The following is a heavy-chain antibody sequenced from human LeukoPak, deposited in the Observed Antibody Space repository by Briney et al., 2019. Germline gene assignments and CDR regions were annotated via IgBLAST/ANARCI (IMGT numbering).Heavy chain of an antibody. J-gene: IGHJ4*02. Sequence: GGSLRLSCAASGFTFSGYAMSWVRRAPGKGLEWVSAISSSGGSTYYADSVKGRFTISRDNSKNTLYLQMNSLRAEDTALYYCAREFEYLVVVINHFDYWGQGTLVTVSS. D-gene: IGHD3-22*01. V-gene: IGHV3-23*01. CDR1: GFTFSGYA. CDR2: ISSSGGST. CDR3: AREFEYLVVVINHFDY.